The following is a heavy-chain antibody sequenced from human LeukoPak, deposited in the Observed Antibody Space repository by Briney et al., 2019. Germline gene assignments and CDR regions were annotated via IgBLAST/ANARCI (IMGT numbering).Heavy chain of an antibody. J-gene: IGHJ2*01. CDR3: VRYYTRQSWYFDL. V-gene: IGHV3-23*01. D-gene: IGHD2-15*01. CDR2: ISGSGGST. Sequence: GGSLRLSCAASGSTFSSYAMSWVRQAPGKGLEWVSAISGSGGSTYYADSVKGRFTVSRDNARNSLFLQMNSLRAEDTAVYYCVRYYTRQSWYFDLWGRGTLVTVSS. CDR1: GSTFSSYA.